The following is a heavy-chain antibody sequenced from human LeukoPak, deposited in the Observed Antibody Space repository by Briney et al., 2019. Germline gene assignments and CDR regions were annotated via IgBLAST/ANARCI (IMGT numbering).Heavy chain of an antibody. J-gene: IGHJ4*02. D-gene: IGHD3-22*01. CDR1: GYTFTGYY. CDR3: ARGPIVVVTIFDY. V-gene: IGHV1-2*02. Sequence: GASVKVSCKASGYTFTGYYMHWVRQAPGQGLEWMGWINPNSGGTNYAQKFQGRVTMTRDTSISTACMELSRLRSDDTAVYYCARGPIVVVTIFDYWGQGTLVTVSS. CDR2: INPNSGGT.